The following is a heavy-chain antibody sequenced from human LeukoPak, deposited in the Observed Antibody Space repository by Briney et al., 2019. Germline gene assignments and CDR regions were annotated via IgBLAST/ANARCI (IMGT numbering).Heavy chain of an antibody. J-gene: IGHJ4*02. CDR3: ARDSHSSGNFDY. D-gene: IGHD6-25*01. Sequence: VASVKVSCKVSGYTLTELSMHWVRQAPGKGLEWMGGFDPEDGETIYAQKFQGRVTITADKSTSTAYMELSSLRSEDTAVYYCARDSHSSGNFDYWGQGTLVTVSS. CDR2: FDPEDGET. CDR1: GYTLTELS. V-gene: IGHV1-24*01.